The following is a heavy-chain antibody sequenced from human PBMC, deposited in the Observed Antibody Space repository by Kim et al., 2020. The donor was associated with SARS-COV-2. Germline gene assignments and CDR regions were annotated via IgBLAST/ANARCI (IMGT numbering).Heavy chain of an antibody. V-gene: IGHV4-34*01. CDR2: INHSGST. CDR1: GGSFSGYY. D-gene: IGHD2-15*01. CDR3: ARVGRYCSGGSCSGEFDS. Sequence: SETLSLTCAVYGGSFSGYYWSWIRQPPGKGLEWIGEINHSGSTNYNPSLKSRVTISVDTSKNQFSLKLSSVTAADTAVYYCARVGRYCSGGSCSGEFDS. J-gene: IGHJ4*01.